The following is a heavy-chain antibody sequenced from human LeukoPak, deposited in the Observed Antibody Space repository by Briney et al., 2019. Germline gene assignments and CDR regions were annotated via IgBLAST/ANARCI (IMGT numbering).Heavy chain of an antibody. CDR1: GGTFSSYA. V-gene: IGHV1-69*04. Sequence: SVKVSCKASGGTFSSYAISWVRQAPGQGLEWMGRIIPILGIANYAQKFQGRVTMTRNTSISTAYMELSSLRSEDTAVYYCARGGPGFYYYYGMDVWGQGTTVTVSS. J-gene: IGHJ6*02. CDR2: IIPILGIA. CDR3: ARGGPGFYYYYGMDV.